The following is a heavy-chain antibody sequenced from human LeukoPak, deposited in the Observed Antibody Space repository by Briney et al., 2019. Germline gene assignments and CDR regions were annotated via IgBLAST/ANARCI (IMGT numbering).Heavy chain of an antibody. CDR1: GFTFSRYA. Sequence: PGGSLRLSCAASGFTFSRYAMNWARQAPGKGLEWVSAISGSGASTYYADSVKGRFTISRDNSKNTVYLQMNSLTAEDTAIYYCVRPNGDYARGGLEIWGQGTVVTVSS. CDR3: VRPNGDYARGGLEI. J-gene: IGHJ3*02. CDR2: ISGSGAST. V-gene: IGHV3-23*01. D-gene: IGHD4-17*01.